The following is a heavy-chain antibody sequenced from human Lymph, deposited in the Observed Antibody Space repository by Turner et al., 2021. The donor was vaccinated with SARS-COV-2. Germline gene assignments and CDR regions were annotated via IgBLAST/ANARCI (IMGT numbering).Heavy chain of an antibody. V-gene: IGHV4-39*01. CDR3: ARRGYSYGSGEFP. CDR1: GGSISSSSYY. CDR2: IYYSGST. Sequence: QLQLQESGPGLVKPSETLSLTCTVSGGSISSSSYYWGWIRQPPGKGLEWIGSIYYSGSTYYNPSLKSRVTISVDTSKKQFSLKLSSVTAADMAVYYCARRGYSYGSGEFPWGQGTLVTVSS. D-gene: IGHD5-18*01. J-gene: IGHJ5*02.